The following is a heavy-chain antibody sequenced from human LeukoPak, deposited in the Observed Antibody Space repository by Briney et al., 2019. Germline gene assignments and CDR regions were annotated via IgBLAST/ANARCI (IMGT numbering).Heavy chain of an antibody. Sequence: PSQTLSLTCATSGDSVSSNSAAWNWIRQSPSRGLECLGRTYYRSKWYNDYAVSVKSRITINPDTSKNQFSLQLNSVTPEDTAVYYCARDGGYSSGCRFDYWGQGTLVTVSS. J-gene: IGHJ4*02. D-gene: IGHD6-19*01. V-gene: IGHV6-1*01. CDR3: ARDGGYSSGCRFDY. CDR2: TYYRSKWYN. CDR1: GDSVSSNSAA.